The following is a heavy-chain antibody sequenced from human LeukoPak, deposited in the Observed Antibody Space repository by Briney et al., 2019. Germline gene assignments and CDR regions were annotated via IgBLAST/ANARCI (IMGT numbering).Heavy chain of an antibody. J-gene: IGHJ3*02. Sequence: PSETLSLTCTVSGGSISGYYWGWIRQPPGKGLEWIGYISYSGSTNYNPSLKSRVTISVDTSTNQFSLKLSSVTAADTAVYYCARDRERAFDIWGQGTLVTVSS. CDR3: ARDRERAFDI. CDR1: GGSISGYY. D-gene: IGHD1-26*01. CDR2: ISYSGST. V-gene: IGHV4-59*01.